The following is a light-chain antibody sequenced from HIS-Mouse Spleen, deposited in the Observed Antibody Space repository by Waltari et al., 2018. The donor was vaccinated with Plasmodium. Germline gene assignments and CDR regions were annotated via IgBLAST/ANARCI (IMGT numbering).Light chain of an antibody. J-gene: IGKJ4*01. CDR1: QGISHY. V-gene: IGKV1-16*02. CDR2: AAS. CDR3: QQYNSYPLT. Sequence: DIHITQSPSSLSSSLGDRVTITFRASQGISHYLAWFQQKPGKATKSLIYAASSLQSGVPSKCSGRGSGTDFTLTISSLQPEDFATYYCQQYNSYPLTFGGGTKVEIK.